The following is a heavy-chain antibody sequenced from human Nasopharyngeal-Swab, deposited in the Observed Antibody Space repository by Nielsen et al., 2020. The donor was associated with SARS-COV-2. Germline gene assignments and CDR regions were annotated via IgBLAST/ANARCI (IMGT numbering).Heavy chain of an antibody. CDR1: GFSFSTYW. CDR2: IKQDGSEI. CDR3: ARQGVFVPAYFHQYYMDV. J-gene: IGHJ6*03. D-gene: IGHD3-16*02. V-gene: IGHV3-7*03. Sequence: GGSLRLSCAASGFSFSTYWMTWVRQAPGKGLEWVANIKQDGSEIYYVDSVKGRFTVSRDNPKNLLYLQVNSLRAEDTAVYYCARQGVFVPAYFHQYYMDVWGKGTTVTVSS.